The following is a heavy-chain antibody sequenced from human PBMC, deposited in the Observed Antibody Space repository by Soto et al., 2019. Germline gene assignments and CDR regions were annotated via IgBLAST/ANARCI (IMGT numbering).Heavy chain of an antibody. Sequence: GGSLRLSCAASGLTVSTNYMTWVGQAPGKGLEWVSVIYRGGNTYHADSVQGRFSISRDNSKNTVDLQMNNLRAKDTAMYYCASVGYCSTTTCPPAWGQGTLVTVSS. CDR3: ASVGYCSTTTCPPA. J-gene: IGHJ4*02. CDR1: GLTVSTNY. V-gene: IGHV3-53*01. CDR2: IYRGGNT. D-gene: IGHD2-2*01.